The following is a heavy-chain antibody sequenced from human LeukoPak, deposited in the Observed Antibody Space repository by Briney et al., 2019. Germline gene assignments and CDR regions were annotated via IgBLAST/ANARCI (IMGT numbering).Heavy chain of an antibody. Sequence: GGSLRLSCAASRFTFSTYGMHWVRQAPGKGLEWVAYIQYDGSNQQYADSVKGRFSISRDSSKNILYLQMNSLRAEDTAVYSCAKDRCSNGIGCYFYYMDVWGKGTTVTISS. D-gene: IGHD2-8*01. CDR1: RFTFSTYG. CDR2: IQYDGSNQ. CDR3: AKDRCSNGIGCYFYYMDV. J-gene: IGHJ6*03. V-gene: IGHV3-30*02.